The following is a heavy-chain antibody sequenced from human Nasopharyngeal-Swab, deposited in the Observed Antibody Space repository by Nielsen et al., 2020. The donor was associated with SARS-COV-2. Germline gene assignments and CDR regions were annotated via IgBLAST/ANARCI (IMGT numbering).Heavy chain of an antibody. D-gene: IGHD3-10*01. CDR1: EFTPSNNW. Sequence: GGSLRLSCTASEFTPSNNWIHGFRKAPGKGLGWFSCIDSDGSSTYYADFVKGRFTISRDNGKNTVHLQMNSLRAEDTALYYCASIVRGSPYGMDVWGQGTTVTVSS. J-gene: IGHJ6*02. CDR3: ASIVRGSPYGMDV. V-gene: IGHV3-74*01. CDR2: IDSDGSST.